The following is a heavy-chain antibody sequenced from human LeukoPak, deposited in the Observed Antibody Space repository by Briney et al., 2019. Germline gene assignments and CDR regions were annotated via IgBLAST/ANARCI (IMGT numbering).Heavy chain of an antibody. V-gene: IGHV1-18*01. D-gene: IGHD1-14*01. CDR1: GFTLTSYG. J-gene: IGHJ4*02. Sequence: ASVKVSCTASGFTLTSYGFSWVRQAPGQGLEWMGWISAFNGNTNYAQKVQGRVTMTTDTSTSAAYMELRSLRSDDTAVYYCAREAAGQANRDFFDYWGQGTLVTVSS. CDR2: ISAFNGNT. CDR3: AREAAGQANRDFFDY.